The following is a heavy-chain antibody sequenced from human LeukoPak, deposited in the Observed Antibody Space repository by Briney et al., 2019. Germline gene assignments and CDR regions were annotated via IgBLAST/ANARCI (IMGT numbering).Heavy chain of an antibody. V-gene: IGHV3-7*01. J-gene: IGHJ4*02. Sequence: GGSPRLSCAASGFTFSSYWMSWVRQAPGKGLEWVANIKQDGSEKYYVDSVKGRFTISRDNAKNSLYLQMNSLRAEDTAVYYCARARGYYTAYYFDYWGQGTLVTVSS. CDR2: IKQDGSEK. CDR3: ARARGYYTAYYFDY. CDR1: GFTFSSYW. D-gene: IGHD3-3*01.